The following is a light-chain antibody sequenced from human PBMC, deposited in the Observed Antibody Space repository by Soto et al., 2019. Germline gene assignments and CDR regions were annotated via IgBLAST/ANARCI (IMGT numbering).Light chain of an antibody. J-gene: IGKJ1*01. Sequence: DIQMTQSPSTLSGSVGDRVTITCRASQTISSWLAWYPQKPGKDPKLLIYKASTLKSGVPSRFSGSGSGTEFTLTISSLQPDDFATYYCQHYNSYSEAFGQGTKVELK. CDR2: KAS. CDR3: QHYNSYSEA. V-gene: IGKV1-5*03. CDR1: QTISSW.